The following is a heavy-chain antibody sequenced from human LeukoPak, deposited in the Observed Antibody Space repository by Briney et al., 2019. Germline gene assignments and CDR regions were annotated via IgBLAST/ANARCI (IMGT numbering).Heavy chain of an antibody. CDR2: IYYSGST. D-gene: IGHD1-26*01. CDR3: ARPIVGATSWFDP. CDR1: GGSISSSSYY. Sequence: TSETLSLTCTVSGGSISSSSYYWGWIRQPPGKGLEWIGSIYYSGSTYYNPSLKSRVTISVDTSKNQFSLKLSSVTAADTAVYYCARPIVGATSWFDPWGQGTLVTVSS. V-gene: IGHV4-39*01. J-gene: IGHJ5*02.